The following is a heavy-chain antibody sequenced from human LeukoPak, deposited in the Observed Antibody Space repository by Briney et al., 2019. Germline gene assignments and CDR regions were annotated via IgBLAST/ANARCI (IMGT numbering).Heavy chain of an antibody. CDR3: TTDNWYSSGWYDDGIDY. Sequence: GGPLRLSCGASGFTFSNGWMSWVRQAPGKGLEWVGRIKSKTDGGTTDYAAPVKGRFTISRDDSKNTLYLQMNSLKTEDTAVYYCTTDNWYSSGWYDDGIDYWGQGTLVTVSS. J-gene: IGHJ4*02. V-gene: IGHV3-15*01. CDR1: GFTFSNGW. D-gene: IGHD6-19*01. CDR2: IKSKTDGGTT.